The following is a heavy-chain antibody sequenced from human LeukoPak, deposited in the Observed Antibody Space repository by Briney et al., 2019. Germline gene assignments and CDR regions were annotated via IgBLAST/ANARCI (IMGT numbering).Heavy chain of an antibody. J-gene: IGHJ4*02. Sequence: XGSLXXXXAASGFTFSSYAMSWVRQAPGKGLEWVSVISGSGGSTYYADSVKGRFTISRDNSKNTLYLQMNSLRAEDTAVYYCAKDAPRVVVVVPAAIDGTFDYWGQGTLVTVSS. V-gene: IGHV3-23*01. D-gene: IGHD2-2*02. CDR1: GFTFSSYA. CDR2: ISGSGGST. CDR3: AKDAPRVVVVVPAAIDGTFDY.